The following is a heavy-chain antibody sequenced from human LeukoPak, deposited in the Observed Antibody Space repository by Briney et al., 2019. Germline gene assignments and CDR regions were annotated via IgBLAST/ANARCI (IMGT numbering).Heavy chain of an antibody. J-gene: IGHJ4*02. CDR1: GFTFDDYA. Sequence: GGSPRLSCAASGFTFDDYAMHWVRQAPGKGLEWVSGISRNSGSIGYADSVKGRFTISRDNAKNSLYLQMNSLRAEDTALYYCAKVISGYFDYWGQGTLVTVSS. D-gene: IGHD3-22*01. V-gene: IGHV3-9*01. CDR2: ISRNSGSI. CDR3: AKVISGYFDY.